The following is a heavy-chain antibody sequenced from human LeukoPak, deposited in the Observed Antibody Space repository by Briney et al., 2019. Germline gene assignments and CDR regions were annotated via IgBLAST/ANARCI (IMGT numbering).Heavy chain of an antibody. V-gene: IGHV1-2*02. CDR1: GYTFTGYY. CDR2: INPNSDGS. CDR3: ASLIVGPGVLVDY. Sequence: ASGKVSCKASGYTFTGYYMHWVRQAPGQGLEWMGWINPNSDGSKLAQRFQGRVTLTWDTSLNTANMEMTSLRSDDTAVYYCASLIVGPGVLVDYWGQGTLVTVSS. D-gene: IGHD2-8*02. J-gene: IGHJ4*02.